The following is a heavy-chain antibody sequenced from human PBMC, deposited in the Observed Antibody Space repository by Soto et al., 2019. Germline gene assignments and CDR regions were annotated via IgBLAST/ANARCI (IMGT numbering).Heavy chain of an antibody. CDR2: ISGSGGST. D-gene: IGHD3-3*02. CDR3: AKPSYIFGVVITGAFDY. J-gene: IGHJ4*02. CDR1: GFTFSSYA. Sequence: EVQLLDSGGGLVQPGGSLRLSCVASGFTFSSYAMSWVRQAPGKGLEWVSAISGSGGSTYYAGSVKGRFTISRDNSKNTLYLQMNSLRAEDTAVYHCAKPSYIFGVVITGAFDYWGQGALVTVSS. V-gene: IGHV3-23*01.